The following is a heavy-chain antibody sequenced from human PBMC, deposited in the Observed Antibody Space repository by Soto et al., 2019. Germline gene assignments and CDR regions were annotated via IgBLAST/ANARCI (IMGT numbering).Heavy chain of an antibody. CDR2: IYYSGST. J-gene: IGHJ5*02. D-gene: IGHD1-1*01. V-gene: IGHV4-31*03. CDR3: ARDQLGLNWFDP. Sequence: TLSLTCTVSGGSISSGGYYWSWIRQHPGKGLEWIGYIYYSGSTYYNPSLKSRVTISVDTSKNQFSLKLSSVTAADTAVYYCARDQLGLNWFDPWGQGTLVTVS. CDR1: GGSISSGGYY.